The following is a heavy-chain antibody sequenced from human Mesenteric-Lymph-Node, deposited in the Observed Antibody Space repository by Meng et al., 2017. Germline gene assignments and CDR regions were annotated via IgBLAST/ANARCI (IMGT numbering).Heavy chain of an antibody. Sequence: QVQLPPSAPGLVTPSQTPPLPCAISGDSVSSNSAAWNWIRQSPSRGLEWLGRTYYRSKWYNDYAVSVKSRITINPDTSKNQFSLQLNSVTPEDTAVYYCARVAVGISSFDYWGQGTLVTVSS. CDR1: GDSVSSNSAA. CDR2: TYYRSKWYN. V-gene: IGHV6-1*01. J-gene: IGHJ4*02. D-gene: IGHD1-26*01. CDR3: ARVAVGISSFDY.